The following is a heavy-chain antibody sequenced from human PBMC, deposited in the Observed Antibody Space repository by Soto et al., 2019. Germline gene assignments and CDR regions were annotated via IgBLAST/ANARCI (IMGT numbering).Heavy chain of an antibody. CDR2: IYPTGST. J-gene: IGHJ6*02. D-gene: IGHD3-10*01. CDR1: GGSISSGGYS. CDR3: ARGGGSGFYYYYYGMDV. Sequence: SETLSLTCTVSGGSISSGGYSWSWIRQSPEKGLEWLGCIYPTGSTYYHPSLKSRVTISIDTSRNQFSLNLTSVTAADTAVYYCARGGGSGFYYYYYGMDVWGQGTTVTVSS. V-gene: IGHV4-30-2*06.